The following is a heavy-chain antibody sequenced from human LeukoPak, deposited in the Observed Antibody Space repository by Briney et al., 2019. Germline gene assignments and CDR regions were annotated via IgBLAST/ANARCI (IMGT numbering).Heavy chain of an antibody. D-gene: IGHD4-17*01. CDR3: AKATSVTTLFDY. V-gene: IGHV3-23*01. CDR2: ISGSGGST. J-gene: IGHJ4*02. Sequence: GGTLRLSCAASGFTFSSYGMSWVRQAPGKGLEWVSAISGSGGSTYYADSVKGRFTISRDNSKNTLYLQMNSLRVEDAAVYYCAKATSVTTLFDYWGQGTLVTVSS. CDR1: GFTFSSYG.